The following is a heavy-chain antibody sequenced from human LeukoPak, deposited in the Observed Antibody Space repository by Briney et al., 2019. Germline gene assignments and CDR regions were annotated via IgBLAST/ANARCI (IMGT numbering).Heavy chain of an antibody. CDR3: AKERRYYDFWSGLIGY. CDR1: GFTFSSYG. V-gene: IGHV3-30*02. CDR2: IRYDGSNK. Sequence: GGSLRLSCAASGFTFSSYGMHWVRQAPGKGLEWVAFIRYDGSNKYYADSVKGRFTISRDNSKNTLYLQMNSLRAEDTAVYYCAKERRYYDFWSGLIGYWGQGTLVTVSS. D-gene: IGHD3-3*01. J-gene: IGHJ4*02.